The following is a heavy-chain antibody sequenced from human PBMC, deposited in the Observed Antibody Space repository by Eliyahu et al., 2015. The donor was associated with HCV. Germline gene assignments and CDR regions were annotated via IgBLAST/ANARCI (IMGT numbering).Heavy chain of an antibody. V-gene: IGHV4-59*01. CDR1: GGSISSYY. J-gene: IGHJ4*02. CDR3: ARTAVSFDD. Sequence: VQLQESGPGLVKPSETLPLTCTVSGGSISSYYWSWIRQPPGKGLEWIGYVSYSGSTNYNPSLRSRVTISLHTSKIQFSLRLTSVTAADTAVYYCARTAVSFDDWGQGVLVTVSS. D-gene: IGHD2-21*02. CDR2: VSYSGST.